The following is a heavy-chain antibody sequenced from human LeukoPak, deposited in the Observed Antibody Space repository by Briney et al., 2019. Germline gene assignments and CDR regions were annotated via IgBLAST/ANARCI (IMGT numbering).Heavy chain of an antibody. CDR3: AKAVAAPGAFDI. J-gene: IGHJ3*02. CDR2: IGWDSKSI. V-gene: IGHV3-9*01. D-gene: IGHD6-19*01. CDR1: GFTFHESA. Sequence: GGSLRLSCASSGFTFHESAMHWVRHAPGKGLEGVSGIGWDSKSIVYADSVKGRFTISRDNAKNSLYLQMNSLRVEDTALYYCAKAVAAPGAFDIWGRGTVVTVSS.